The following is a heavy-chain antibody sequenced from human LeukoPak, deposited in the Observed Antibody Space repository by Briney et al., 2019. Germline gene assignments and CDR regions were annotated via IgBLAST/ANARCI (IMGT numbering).Heavy chain of an antibody. Sequence: GFTFXXXSMNXXRQAPGKGLEWVSYISSSSSTIYYADSVKGRFTISRDNAKNSLYLQMNSLRAEDTAVYYCAREVTMVRGVIIPPYFDYWGQGTLVTVSS. CDR3: AREVTMVRGVIIPPYFDY. D-gene: IGHD3-10*01. CDR1: GFTFXXXS. J-gene: IGHJ4*02. V-gene: IGHV3-48*01. CDR2: ISSSSSTI.